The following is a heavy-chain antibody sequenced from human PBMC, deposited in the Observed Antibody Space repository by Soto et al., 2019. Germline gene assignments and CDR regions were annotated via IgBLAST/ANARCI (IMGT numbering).Heavy chain of an antibody. CDR3: AKDGGKDGYFGNWFDP. V-gene: IGHV1-69*15. D-gene: IGHD5-12*01. Sequence: QVQLVQSGAEVKKPGSSVKVSCKASGGTFSNYAITWVRQAPGQGLEWLGRIIPIFGSANFAQKFQGRVTLTADEXTXXVYMELSSLRSDDTAVYYCAKDGGKDGYFGNWFDPWGQGTLVTVSS. CDR2: IIPIFGSA. CDR1: GGTFSNYA. J-gene: IGHJ5*02.